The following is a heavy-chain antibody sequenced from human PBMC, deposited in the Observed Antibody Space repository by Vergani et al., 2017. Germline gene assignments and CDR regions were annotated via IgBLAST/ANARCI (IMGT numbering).Heavy chain of an antibody. CDR3: AGGGRHEWFGELSTVYYYYYMDV. CDR1: GGTFSSYA. V-gene: IGHV1-69*01. J-gene: IGHJ6*03. D-gene: IGHD3-10*01. CDR2: ISPIFGTV. Sequence: QVQLVQSGAEVKKPGSSVKVSCKASGGTFSSYAISWVRQAPGQGLEWMGGISPIFGTVNYAQKFQGRVTITADESTSTANMELGRLRSEDTAVYYCAGGGRHEWFGELSTVYYYYYMDVWGKGTTVTVSS.